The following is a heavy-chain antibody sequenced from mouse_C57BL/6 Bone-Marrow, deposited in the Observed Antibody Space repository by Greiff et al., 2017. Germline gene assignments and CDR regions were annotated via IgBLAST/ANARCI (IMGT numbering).Heavy chain of an antibody. V-gene: IGHV1-50*01. Sequence: QVQLQQPGAELVKPGASVKLSCKASGYTFTSYWMQWVKQRPGQGLEWIGEIDPSDSYTNYNQKFKGKATLTVDTSSSTAYMQLSSLTSEDSAVYFCAWYGNLYLDYGGQGTTLTVSS. D-gene: IGHD2-10*02. J-gene: IGHJ2*01. CDR3: AWYGNLYLDY. CDR1: GYTFTSYW. CDR2: IDPSDSYT.